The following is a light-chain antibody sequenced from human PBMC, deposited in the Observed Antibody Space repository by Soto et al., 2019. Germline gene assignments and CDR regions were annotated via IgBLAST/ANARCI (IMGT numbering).Light chain of an antibody. J-gene: IGKJ5*01. CDR2: AAS. CDR3: QQRKSYPIT. Sequence: DIPLTQSPSFLSASVGDRVTITCRASQDINTYLAWYQQKPGKAPKLLIFAASTLQNGVPSRFSGSGSGTEFTVTITSLQPEEFATYYCQQRKSYPITFGQGTRLEIK. CDR1: QDINTY. V-gene: IGKV1-9*01.